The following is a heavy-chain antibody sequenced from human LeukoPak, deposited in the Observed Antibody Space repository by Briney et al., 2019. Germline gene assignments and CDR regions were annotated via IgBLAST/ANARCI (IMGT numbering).Heavy chain of an antibody. V-gene: IGHV3-30*04. J-gene: IGHJ6*03. CDR1: GFTFSSYA. Sequence: GGSLRLSCAASGFTFSSYAMHWVRQAPGKGLEWVAVISYDGSNKYYADSVKGRFTISRDNSKNTLYLQMNSLRAEDTAVYYCAREQQYGSGSYYKAYYYYYYMDVWGKGTTVTVSS. CDR2: ISYDGSNK. D-gene: IGHD3-10*01. CDR3: AREQQYGSGSYYKAYYYYYYMDV.